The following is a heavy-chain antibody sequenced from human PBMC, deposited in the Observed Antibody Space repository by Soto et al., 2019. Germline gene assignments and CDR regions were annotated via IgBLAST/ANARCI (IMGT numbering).Heavy chain of an antibody. D-gene: IGHD4-17*01. V-gene: IGHV1-18*01. J-gene: IGHJ6*04. CDR3: TVSYGMDV. CDR2: ISAYNGNT. Sequence: ASVKVSCKASGYTFTSYGISWVRQAPGQGLEWMGWISAYNGNTNYAQKLQGRVTMTTDTSTSTAYMELRSLRAEDTAVYYCTVSYGMDVWGEGTTVTVSS. CDR1: GYTFTSYG.